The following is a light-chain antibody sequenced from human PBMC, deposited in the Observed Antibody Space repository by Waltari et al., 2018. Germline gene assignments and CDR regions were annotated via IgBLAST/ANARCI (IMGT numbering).Light chain of an antibody. Sequence: DIQLTQSPSTLSASVGDRVTITCRASQTLTNGLAWYQQKPGKAPKLLIYKASNLETGVPSRFSGSGSGTEFTLTISSLQPDDFATYYCQQYNSNSWTFGQGTKVEIK. CDR2: KAS. V-gene: IGKV1-5*03. CDR3: QQYNSNSWT. J-gene: IGKJ1*01. CDR1: QTLTNG.